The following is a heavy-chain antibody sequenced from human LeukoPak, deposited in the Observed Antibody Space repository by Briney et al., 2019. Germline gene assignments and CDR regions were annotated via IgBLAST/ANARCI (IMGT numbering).Heavy chain of an antibody. D-gene: IGHD2-2*01. Sequence: TTSETLSLTCAVSGGSISSSNWWSWVRQPPGQGLEWIGEIYHSGSTNYNPSLKSRVTISVDKSKNQFSLKLSSVTAADTAVYYCARGPVVVPALYYFDYWGQGTLVTVSS. J-gene: IGHJ4*02. CDR3: ARGPVVVPALYYFDY. CDR1: GGSISSSNW. CDR2: IYHSGST. V-gene: IGHV4-4*02.